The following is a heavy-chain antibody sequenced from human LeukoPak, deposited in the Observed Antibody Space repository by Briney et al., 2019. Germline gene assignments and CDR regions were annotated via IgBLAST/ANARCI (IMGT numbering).Heavy chain of an antibody. CDR3: ASVSWYCGGDCSPGAFDI. V-gene: IGHV3-30-3*01. Sequence: PGGSLRLSCAASGFTFSNYAMHWVRQAPGKGLEWVAVISYDGGNKYSADSVKGRFTISRDNSKNSLYLQMNSLRAEDTAVYYCASVSWYCGGDCSPGAFDIWGQGTMVTVSS. D-gene: IGHD2-21*02. CDR2: ISYDGGNK. CDR1: GFTFSNYA. J-gene: IGHJ3*02.